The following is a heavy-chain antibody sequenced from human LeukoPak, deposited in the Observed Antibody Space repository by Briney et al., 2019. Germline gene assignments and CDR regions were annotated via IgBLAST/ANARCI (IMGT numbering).Heavy chain of an antibody. CDR1: GGSISSSSYY. CDR3: ARRGIAAAVLDY. V-gene: IGHV4-39*01. J-gene: IGHJ4*02. CDR2: IYYSGST. D-gene: IGHD6-13*01. Sequence: SETLSLTCPVSGGSISSSSYYWGWIRQPPGKGLEWIGSIYYSGSTYYNPSLKSRVTISVDTSKNQFSLKPSSVTAADTAVYYCARRGIAAAVLDYWGQGTLVTVSS.